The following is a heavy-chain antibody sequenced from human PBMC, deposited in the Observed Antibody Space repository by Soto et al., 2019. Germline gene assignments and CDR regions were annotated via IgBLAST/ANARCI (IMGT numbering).Heavy chain of an antibody. CDR3: ASTVTTTVNAFYI. V-gene: IGHV1-69*06. CDR2: IIPIFGTA. D-gene: IGHD4-17*01. Sequence: QVQLVQSGAEVKKPGSSVKVSCKASGGTFSSYAISWVRQAPGQWLEWMGGIIPIFGTANYAQKFQGSVTITADKSTSTAYKELSSLRSEDTAVYYCASTVTTTVNAFYIWGQGTMVTVSS. J-gene: IGHJ3*02. CDR1: GGTFSSYA.